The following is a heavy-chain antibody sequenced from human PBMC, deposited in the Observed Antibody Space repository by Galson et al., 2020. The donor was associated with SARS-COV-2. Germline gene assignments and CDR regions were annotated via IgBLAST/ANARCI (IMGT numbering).Heavy chain of an antibody. CDR3: ARENPLLEAFDI. CDR1: GFTFRSYA. D-gene: IGHD3-3*01. CDR2: ISYDGSNK. V-gene: IGHV3-30*04. J-gene: IGHJ3*02. Sequence: LSLTCAASGFTFRSYAMHWVRQAPGKGLEWVTVISYDGSNKYYADSVKGRFTISRDNSKNTLYQQMNSLRAEDTAVYYWARENPLLEAFDIWGQGTMVTVSS.